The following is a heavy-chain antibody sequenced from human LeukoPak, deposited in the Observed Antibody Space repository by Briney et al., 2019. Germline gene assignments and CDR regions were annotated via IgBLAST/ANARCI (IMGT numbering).Heavy chain of an antibody. Sequence: ASVKVSYKASRYTFTSYGISWVRQAPGQGLEWMGWISAYNGNTNYAQKLQGRVTMTTDTSTSTAYMELRSLRSDDTAVYYCARAPVSSHASPSFHYGGQGTLVTVSS. CDR2: ISAYNGNT. CDR1: RYTFTSYG. CDR3: ARAPVSSHASPSFHY. V-gene: IGHV1-18*01. J-gene: IGHJ4*02. D-gene: IGHD2-2*01.